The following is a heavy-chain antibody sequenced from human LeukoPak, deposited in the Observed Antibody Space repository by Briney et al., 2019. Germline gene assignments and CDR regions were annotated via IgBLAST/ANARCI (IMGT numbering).Heavy chain of an antibody. D-gene: IGHD2-15*01. CDR3: AREPARYCSGGSCYSVSY. CDR1: GGTFSSYA. J-gene: IGHJ4*02. CDR2: IIPIFGTA. V-gene: IGHV1-69*13. Sequence: SVKVSCKASGGTFSSYAISWVRQAPGQGLEWMGGIIPIFGTANYAQKFQGRVTITADESTSTAYMELSSLRSEDTAVYYCAREPARYCSGGSCYSVSYWGQGALVTVSS.